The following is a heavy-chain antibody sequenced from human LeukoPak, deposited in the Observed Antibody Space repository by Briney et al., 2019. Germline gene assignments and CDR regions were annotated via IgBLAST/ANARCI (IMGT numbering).Heavy chain of an antibody. CDR3: ARESAHYVRGSFSDY. J-gene: IGHJ4*02. CDR2: INDNGHS. CDR1: GGSMKNFY. V-gene: IGHV4-59*12. D-gene: IGHD3-16*01. Sequence: NPSETLSLTCTVSGGSMKNFYWSWIRQPPGKGLEWIAYINDNGHSGYNPSLESRVTISVDTSKNHFSLRLRSVTAADTAVYYCARESAHYVRGSFSDYWGQGILVTVSS.